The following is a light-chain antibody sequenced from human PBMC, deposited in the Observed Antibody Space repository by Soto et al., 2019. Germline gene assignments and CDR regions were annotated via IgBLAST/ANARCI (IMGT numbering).Light chain of an antibody. CDR1: SSDVGGYNY. CDR2: EVS. CDR3: SSYTSSSTRRV. V-gene: IGLV2-14*01. Sequence: QSALTQPASVSGSPGQSITISCTGTSSDVGGYNYVSWYQQHPGKAPKLMIYEVSNRPSGVSNRFSGSKSGNTASLTISGLQAEDEADYYCSSYTSSSTRRVFGTGTKLTV. J-gene: IGLJ1*01.